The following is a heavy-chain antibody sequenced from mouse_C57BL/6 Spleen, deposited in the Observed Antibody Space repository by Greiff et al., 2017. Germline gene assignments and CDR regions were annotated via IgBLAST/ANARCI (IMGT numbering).Heavy chain of an antibody. J-gene: IGHJ3*01. D-gene: IGHD2-5*01. CDR1: GYSITSGYY. V-gene: IGHV3-6*01. CDR2: ISYDGSN. CDR3: ARDYYSNYWFAY. Sequence: VQLKESGPGLVKPSQSLSLTCSVTGYSITSGYYWNWIRQFPGNKLEWMGYISYDGSNNYNPSLKNRISITRDTSKNQFFLKLNSVTTEDTATYYCARDYYSNYWFAYWGQGTLVTVSA.